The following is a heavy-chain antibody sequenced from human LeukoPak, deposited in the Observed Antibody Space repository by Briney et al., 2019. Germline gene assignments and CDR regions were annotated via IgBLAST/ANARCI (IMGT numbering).Heavy chain of an antibody. Sequence: PGGSLRLSCTASGFTVSSNSMSWVRQAPGKGLEWVSFIYSDNTHYSDSVKGRFTISRDNSRNTLYLQMNSLRAEDTAVYYCARDGFGGYYFAYWGQGTLVTVSS. CDR1: GFTVSSNS. CDR2: IYSDNT. V-gene: IGHV3-66*03. J-gene: IGHJ4*02. D-gene: IGHD3-10*01. CDR3: ARDGFGGYYFAY.